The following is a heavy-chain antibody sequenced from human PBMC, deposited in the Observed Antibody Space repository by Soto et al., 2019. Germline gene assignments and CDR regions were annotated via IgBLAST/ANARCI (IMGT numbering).Heavy chain of an antibody. V-gene: IGHV1-18*01. J-gene: IGHJ6*02. CDR2: ISAYNGNT. D-gene: IGHD4-17*01. Sequence: GASVKVSCKASGYTFTSYGISWVRQAPGHGLEWMGWISAYNGNTNYAQKLQGRVTMTTDTSTSTAYMELRSLRSDDTAVYYCAANPLYGDYNYYYGMDVWGQGTTVTVSS. CDR1: GYTFTSYG. CDR3: AANPLYGDYNYYYGMDV.